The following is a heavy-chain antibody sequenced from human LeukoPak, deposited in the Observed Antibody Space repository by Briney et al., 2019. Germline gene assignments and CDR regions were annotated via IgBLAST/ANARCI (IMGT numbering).Heavy chain of an antibody. CDR3: ARNGHYCIDV. CDR2: MYCCGS. CDR1: GGSISSYY. J-gene: IGHJ6*03. Sequence: SETLSLTCTVSGGSISSYYLSWIPQTAGKGLEWIERMYCCGSNYTPSPKSRVTMSIDTSTHKLSLKLNSVTSGDTPVYYCARNGHYCIDVWGKGDTGTVSS. V-gene: IGHV4-4*07. D-gene: IGHD2-8*01.